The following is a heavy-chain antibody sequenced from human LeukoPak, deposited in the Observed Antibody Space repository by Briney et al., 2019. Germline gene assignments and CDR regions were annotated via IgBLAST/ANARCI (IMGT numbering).Heavy chain of an antibody. J-gene: IGHJ5*02. Sequence: PSETLSLTCAVYGGSFSGYYWGWIRQPPGKGLEWIGSIYHSGSTYYNPSLKSRVTISVDTSKNQFSLKLSSVTAADTAVYYCARVQYYDFWSGYYPRDWFDPWGQGTLVTVSS. CDR3: ARVQYYDFWSGYYPRDWFDP. CDR1: GGSFSGYY. CDR2: IYHSGST. V-gene: IGHV4-38-2*01. D-gene: IGHD3-3*01.